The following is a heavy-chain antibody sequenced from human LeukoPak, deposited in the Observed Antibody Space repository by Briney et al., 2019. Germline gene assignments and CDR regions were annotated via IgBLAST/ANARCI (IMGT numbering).Heavy chain of an antibody. D-gene: IGHD3-3*01. CDR2: ISSSSGTI. Sequence: SGGSLRLSCAASGFTFSSYSLNWVRQAPGKGLEWASYISSSSGTIYYADSVKGRFTISRDNAKNSLYLQMNSLRAEDTAVYYCARVAGDFWSGYYPYFDYWGQGTLVTVSS. J-gene: IGHJ4*02. CDR1: GFTFSSYS. CDR3: ARVAGDFWSGYYPYFDY. V-gene: IGHV3-48*01.